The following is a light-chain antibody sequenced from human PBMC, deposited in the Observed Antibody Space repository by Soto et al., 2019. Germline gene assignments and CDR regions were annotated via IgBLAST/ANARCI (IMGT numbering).Light chain of an antibody. J-gene: IGKJ1*01. Sequence: EIVLTQSPATLSVSPGERDTLSCRASQSVDNFLDWYQQKPGQAPRLLIYESSNRATGIPARFSGSGSGTDFILTIRSLEPEDFAVDYCQQRSNWPQTFGQGTKVYVK. CDR2: ESS. V-gene: IGKV3-11*01. CDR3: QQRSNWPQT. CDR1: QSVDNF.